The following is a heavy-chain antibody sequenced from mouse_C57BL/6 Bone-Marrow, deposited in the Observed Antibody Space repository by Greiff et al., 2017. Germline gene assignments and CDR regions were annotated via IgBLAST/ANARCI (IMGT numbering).Heavy chain of an antibody. Sequence: VHLVESGAELVRPGASVTLSCKASGYTFTDYEMHWVKQTPVHGLEWIGAIDPETGGTAYNQKFKGKAILTADKSSSTAYMELRSLTSEDSAVYYCTRPGDFDYWGQGTTLTVSS. CDR1: GYTFTDYE. CDR3: TRPGDFDY. J-gene: IGHJ2*01. V-gene: IGHV1-15*01. CDR2: IDPETGGT.